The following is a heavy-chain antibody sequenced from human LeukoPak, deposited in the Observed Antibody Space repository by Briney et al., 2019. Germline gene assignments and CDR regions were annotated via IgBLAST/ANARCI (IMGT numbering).Heavy chain of an antibody. V-gene: IGHV3-21*01. CDR2: ITSSSTYI. J-gene: IGHJ5*02. CDR1: GFTFSCYA. CDR3: ARDSSIQSLDP. D-gene: IGHD5-18*01. Sequence: WGSLRLSCAASGFTFSCYAMSWVRQAPGKGLEWVSSITSSSTYIYYADSVKGRFTISRDNAKNSLYLQMNSLRAEDTAVYYCARDSSIQSLDPWGQGTLVTVSS.